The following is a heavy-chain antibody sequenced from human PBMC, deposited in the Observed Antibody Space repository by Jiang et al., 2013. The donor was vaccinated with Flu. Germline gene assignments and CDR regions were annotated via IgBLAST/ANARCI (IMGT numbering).Heavy chain of an antibody. CDR2: IKQDGSEK. CDR3: ARDRDGSGSYADDP. D-gene: IGHD3-10*01. V-gene: IGHV3-7*03. CDR1: GFTFSSYW. Sequence: QLLESGGGLVQPGGSLRLSCAASGFTFSSYWMSWVRQAPGKGLEWVANIKQDGSEKYYVDSVKGRFTISRDNAKNSLYLQMNSLRAEDTAVYYCARDRDGSGSYADDPWGQGTLVTVSS. J-gene: IGHJ5*02.